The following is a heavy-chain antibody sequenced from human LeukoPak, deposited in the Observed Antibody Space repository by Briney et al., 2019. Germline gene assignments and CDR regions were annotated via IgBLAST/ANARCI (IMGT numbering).Heavy chain of an antibody. Sequence: GGSLRLSRAASGFTFSSYSMNWVRQAPGKGLEWVSYISSSSNTIYYADSVKGRFTISRDNVKNSLYLQMNSLRVEDTAVYYCARDLLWFGELLSQIDYWGQGTLVTVSS. CDR1: GFTFSSYS. D-gene: IGHD3-10*01. V-gene: IGHV3-48*01. J-gene: IGHJ4*02. CDR3: ARDLLWFGELLSQIDY. CDR2: ISSSSNTI.